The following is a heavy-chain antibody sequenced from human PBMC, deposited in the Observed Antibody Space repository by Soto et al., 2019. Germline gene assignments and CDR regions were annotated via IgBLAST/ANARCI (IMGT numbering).Heavy chain of an antibody. J-gene: IGHJ6*02. D-gene: IGHD6-19*01. Sequence: PSETLSLTCAVYGGSFSCYYWSWIRQPPGKGLEWIGEINHSGSTNYNPSLKSRVTISVDTSKNQFSLKLSSVTAADTAVYYCARGARNSSGWYYYYYYGMDVWGQGTTVTVSS. CDR2: INHSGST. V-gene: IGHV4-34*01. CDR1: GGSFSCYY. CDR3: ARGARNSSGWYYYYYYGMDV.